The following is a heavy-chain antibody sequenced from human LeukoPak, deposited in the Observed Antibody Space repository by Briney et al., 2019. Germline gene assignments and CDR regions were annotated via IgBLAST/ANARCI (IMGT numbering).Heavy chain of an antibody. CDR2: IIPIFGTA. D-gene: IGHD2-2*01. CDR1: GGTFSSYA. CDR3: AKEADLIVVVPATTDY. J-gene: IGHJ4*02. Sequence: VASVKVSCKASGGTFSSYAISWVRQAPGQGLEWMGRIIPIFGTANYAQKFQGRVTITTDESTSTAYMELSSLRSEDTAVYDCAKEADLIVVVPATTDYWGQGTLVTVSS. V-gene: IGHV1-69*05.